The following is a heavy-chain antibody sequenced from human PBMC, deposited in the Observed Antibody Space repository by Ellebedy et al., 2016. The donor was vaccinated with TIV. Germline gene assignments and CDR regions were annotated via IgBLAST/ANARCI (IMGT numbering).Heavy chain of an antibody. CDR3: AKDTSGGFYWYFDL. CDR1: GDSVSTKSAA. CDR2: TYYKSKWYT. V-gene: IGHV6-1*01. J-gene: IGHJ2*01. Sequence: SQTLSLTXXISGDSVSTKSAAWNWIRQSPSRGLEWLGRTYYKSKWYTDYAVFVKGRIAINPDTSKNQFSLQLSSVTPEDTAVYYCAKDTSGGFYWYFDLWGRGTLVTVSS. D-gene: IGHD3-16*01.